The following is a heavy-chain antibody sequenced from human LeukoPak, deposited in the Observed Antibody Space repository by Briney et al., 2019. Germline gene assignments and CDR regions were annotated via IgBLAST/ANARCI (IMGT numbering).Heavy chain of an antibody. V-gene: IGHV4-38-2*02. CDR2: IYHTGRT. CDR3: ARDCSGSSCYAF. D-gene: IGHD2-15*01. Sequence: SETLSLTCTVSGFSISSDYYWGWIRQPPGKGLEWIGNIYHTGRTLYNPSLFNPSLKSRVTISVDTTKNHFSLNLSSVTAADTAVYYCARDCSGSSCYAFWGQGTPVIVSS. CDR1: GFSISSDYY. J-gene: IGHJ4*02.